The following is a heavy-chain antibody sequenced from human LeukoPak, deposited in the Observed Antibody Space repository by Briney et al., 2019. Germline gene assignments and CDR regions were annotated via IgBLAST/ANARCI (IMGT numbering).Heavy chain of an antibody. D-gene: IGHD2-15*01. CDR1: GFTVSSNY. CDR2: IYSGGST. CDR3: ARERKLIVAPNYYYYYMDV. Sequence: GGSLRLSCAASGFTVSSNYMSWVRQAPGKGLEWVSVIYSGGSTYYADSVKGRFTISRDNSKNTLYLQMNSLRAEDTAVYYCARERKLIVAPNYYYYYMDVWGKGATVTVSS. V-gene: IGHV3-66*02. J-gene: IGHJ6*03.